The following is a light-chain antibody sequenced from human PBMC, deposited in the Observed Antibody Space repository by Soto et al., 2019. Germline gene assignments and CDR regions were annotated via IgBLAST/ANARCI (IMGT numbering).Light chain of an antibody. CDR2: DAS. J-gene: IGKJ4*01. V-gene: IGKV1-5*01. CDR1: QSIITW. CDR3: QQYHIYPLT. Sequence: DIQMTQSPSTLPASVGDRVTITCRASQSIITWLAWFQQAPVKAPKILISDASSLKSGVPSRFSGSGSGTEFTLTISSLQPDDFATYYCQQYHIYPLTFGGGTKVEI.